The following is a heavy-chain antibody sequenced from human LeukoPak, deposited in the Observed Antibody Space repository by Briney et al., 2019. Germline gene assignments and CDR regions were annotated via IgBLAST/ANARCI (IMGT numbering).Heavy chain of an antibody. CDR3: ARGRFKDIVAMTYYFDY. Sequence: ASVKVSCKASGYTSTGYYMHWVRQAPGQGLEWMGWINPNSGGTNYAQKFQGWVTMTRDTSISTAYMELSRLRSDDTAVYYCARGRFKDIVAMTYYFDYWGQGTLVTVSS. V-gene: IGHV1-2*04. CDR1: GYTSTGYY. D-gene: IGHD5-12*01. CDR2: INPNSGGT. J-gene: IGHJ4*02.